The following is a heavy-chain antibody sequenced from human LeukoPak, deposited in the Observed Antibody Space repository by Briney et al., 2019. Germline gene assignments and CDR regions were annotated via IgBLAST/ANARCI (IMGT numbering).Heavy chain of an antibody. Sequence: GGSLRLSCAASGFTFSSYSMNWVRQAPGKGLEWVSYISSSSSTIYYADSVKGRFTISRDNAKNSLYLQMNGLRAEDTAVYYCARDLGYDFWSGYSYWGQGTLVTVSS. V-gene: IGHV3-48*01. CDR3: ARDLGYDFWSGYSY. CDR2: ISSSSSTI. J-gene: IGHJ4*02. D-gene: IGHD3-3*01. CDR1: GFTFSSYS.